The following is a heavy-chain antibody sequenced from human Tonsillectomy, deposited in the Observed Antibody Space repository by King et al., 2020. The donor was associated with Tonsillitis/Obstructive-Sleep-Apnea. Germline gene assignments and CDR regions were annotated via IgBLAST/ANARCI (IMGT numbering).Heavy chain of an antibody. J-gene: IGHJ4*02. CDR2: IYYSGST. D-gene: IGHD1-1*01. V-gene: IGHV4-39*01. CDR1: GGSVSSSSYN. CDR3: ARQDSRGRTGILYPIDY. Sequence: LQLQESGPGLVKPSETLSLTCTVSGGSVSSSSYNWGWIRQRPGNGLEWLGSIYYSGSTYYNPSLKSRVTISVDQSKNQVYLKLNTVTAAGTSVYYFARQDSRGRTGILYPIDYWGQGXLVTVSS.